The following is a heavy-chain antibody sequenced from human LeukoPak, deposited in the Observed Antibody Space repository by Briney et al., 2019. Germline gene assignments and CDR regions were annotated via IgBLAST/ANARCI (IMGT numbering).Heavy chain of an antibody. J-gene: IGHJ4*02. CDR1: GFTFSSYS. CDR3: ARSDRWFGAYYFDY. CDR2: ISSSSSTI. Sequence: AGGSLRLSCAASGFTFSSYSMNWVRQAPVKGLEWVSYISSSSSTIYYADSVKGRFTISRDNAKNSLYLQMNSLRAEDTAVYYCARSDRWFGAYYFDYWGQGTLVTVSS. V-gene: IGHV3-48*01. D-gene: IGHD3-10*01.